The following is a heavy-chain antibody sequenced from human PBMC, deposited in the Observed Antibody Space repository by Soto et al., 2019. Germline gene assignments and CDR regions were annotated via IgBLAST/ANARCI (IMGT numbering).Heavy chain of an antibody. D-gene: IGHD3-16*01. Sequence: EVQLVESGGGLVQPGGSLRLSCAASGFTFSNYCMHWVRQAPGKGPVWVSRINTDGSTTNYADSVKGRFTISRDNAKNTLYLQTNRLGAEDTAVYYCARDLGGYASHWGQGTLVTVSS. J-gene: IGHJ4*02. CDR3: ARDLGGYASH. CDR2: INTDGSTT. CDR1: GFTFSNYC. V-gene: IGHV3-74*01.